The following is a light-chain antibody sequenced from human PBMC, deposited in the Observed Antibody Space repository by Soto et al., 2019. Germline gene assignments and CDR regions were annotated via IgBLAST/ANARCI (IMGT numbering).Light chain of an antibody. V-gene: IGKV3-20*01. CDR1: RSVSSSY. CDR2: GAS. Sequence: EIVLTQSPGTLSLSPGERATLSCRASRSVSSSYLAWYQQKPGQAPRLLIYGASSRATGIPDNFSGSGSGTDFTLTISRLEPEDFAVYYCQQYGSSFVTFGQGTKVDIK. CDR3: QQYGSSFVT. J-gene: IGKJ1*01.